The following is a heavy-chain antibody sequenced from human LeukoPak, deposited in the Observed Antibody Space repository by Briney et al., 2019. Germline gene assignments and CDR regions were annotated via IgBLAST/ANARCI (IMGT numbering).Heavy chain of an antibody. D-gene: IGHD2-15*01. CDR2: MNPTSGKS. Sequence: GASVKVSCKTSGYTFTNYDINWVRQATGQGLEWMGWMNPTSGKSGCTQKFQGRVTMTSDISISTAYMELSSLRSEDTAVYYCATRASPAFYYSMDVWGQGTTVTVSS. CDR3: ATRASPAFYYSMDV. J-gene: IGHJ6*02. V-gene: IGHV1-8*01. CDR1: GYTFTNYD.